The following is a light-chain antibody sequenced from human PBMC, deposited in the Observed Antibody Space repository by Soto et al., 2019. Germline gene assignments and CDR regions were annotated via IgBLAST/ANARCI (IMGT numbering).Light chain of an antibody. CDR3: SSYTSSSIVV. Sequence: QSALTQPASVSGSPGQSITISCTGTSSDVGGYNYVSWYQQHPGKAPKRIIYDVSNRPSGVSNRFSGSKSGNTASLTISGLQAEDEADYYCSSYTSSSIVVFGGGTKLTVL. CDR2: DVS. CDR1: SSDVGGYNY. V-gene: IGLV2-14*03. J-gene: IGLJ2*01.